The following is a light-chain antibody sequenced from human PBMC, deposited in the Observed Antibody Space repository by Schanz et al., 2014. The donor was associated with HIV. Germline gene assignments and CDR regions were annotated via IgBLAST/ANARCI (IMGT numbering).Light chain of an antibody. Sequence: QSVLTQPPSVSGTPGQRVTISCSGSRSTLERTPVDWYQHLPGTAPRLLIRNNDVRPSGVPDRFSGSKSDSSASLTITGLQPEDEADYYCQSFDGSLGGVLFGGGTKLTVL. J-gene: IGLJ3*02. V-gene: IGLV1-44*01. CDR3: QSFDGSLGGVL. CDR1: RSTLERTP. CDR2: NND.